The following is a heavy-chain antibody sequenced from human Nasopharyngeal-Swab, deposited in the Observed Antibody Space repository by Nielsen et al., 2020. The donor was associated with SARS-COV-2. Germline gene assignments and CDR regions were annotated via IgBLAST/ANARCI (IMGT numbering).Heavy chain of an antibody. CDR3: ARDQDGDYAPWYFDL. D-gene: IGHD4-17*01. CDR1: GFTFNMYA. J-gene: IGHJ2*01. Sequence: GGSLRLSCAASGFTFNMYAMNWVRQAPGMGLEWVAAIWYNGRKQYYSDSVRGRFTVSRDNSNNNLYLQMNSLRAEDTAVYYCARDQDGDYAPWYFDLWGRGTLVTVSS. V-gene: IGHV3-33*07. CDR2: IWYNGRKQ.